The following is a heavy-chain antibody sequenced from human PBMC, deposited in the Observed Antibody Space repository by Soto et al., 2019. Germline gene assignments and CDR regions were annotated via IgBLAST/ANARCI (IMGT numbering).Heavy chain of an antibody. V-gene: IGHV3-9*01. CDR1: GFTFDDYA. D-gene: IGHD4-17*01. CDR3: AKDIPRVKSTVTTPFHAFDI. Sequence: EVQLVESGGGLVQPGRSLRLSCAASGFTFDDYAMHWVRQAPGKGLEWVSGISWNSGSIGYADSVKGRFTISRDNAKNSLYLQMSGLRVEDTALYDCAKDIPRVKSTVTTPFHAFDIWGQGTMVTVSS. CDR2: ISWNSGSI. J-gene: IGHJ3*02.